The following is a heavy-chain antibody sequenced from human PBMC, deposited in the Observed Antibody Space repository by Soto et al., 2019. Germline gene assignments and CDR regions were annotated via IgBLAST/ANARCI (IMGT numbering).Heavy chain of an antibody. CDR3: ARGLGGYCTNGVCYAVNAFDI. J-gene: IGHJ3*02. CDR1: GFTFSSYG. D-gene: IGHD2-8*01. Sequence: QPGGSLRLSCAASGFTFSSYGMHWVRQAPGKGLEWVAVIWYDGSNKYYADSVKGRFTIPRDNSKNTLYLQMNSLRAEDTAVYYCARGLGGYCTNGVCYAVNAFDIWGQGTMVTVSS. V-gene: IGHV3-33*01. CDR2: IWYDGSNK.